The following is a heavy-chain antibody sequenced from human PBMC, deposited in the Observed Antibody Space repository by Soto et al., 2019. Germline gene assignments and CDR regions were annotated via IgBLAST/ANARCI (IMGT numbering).Heavy chain of an antibody. CDR1: EFTFSNYA. CDR3: AREEARAPWN. CDR2: ISYGGGTT. J-gene: IGHJ4*02. V-gene: IGHV3-23*01. Sequence: GGSLRLSCAASEFTFSNYAMSWVRQAPGKGLEWVSAISYGGGTTYYADSVKGRFTISRGNSKNTLYLQMNSLRAEDTAVYYCAREEARAPWNWGQGTLVTVSS. D-gene: IGHD1-1*01.